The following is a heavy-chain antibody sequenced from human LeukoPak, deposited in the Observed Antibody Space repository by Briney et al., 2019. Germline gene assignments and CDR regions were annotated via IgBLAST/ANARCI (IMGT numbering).Heavy chain of an antibody. CDR2: IIPIFGTA. Sequence: GASVKVTCKASGGTFSSYAISWVRQAPGQGLEWMGGIIPIFGTANHAQKFHGRVTITGEEPTGTAYVKLSSLRSEDTAVYYCAGEGYYYGSGSYSACWFGPWGQGTLVAVSS. J-gene: IGHJ5*02. CDR1: GGTFSSYA. D-gene: IGHD3-10*01. CDR3: AGEGYYYGSGSYSACWFGP. V-gene: IGHV1-69*13.